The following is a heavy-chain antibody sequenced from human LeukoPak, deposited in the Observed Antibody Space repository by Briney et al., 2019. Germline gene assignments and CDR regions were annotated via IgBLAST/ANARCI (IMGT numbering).Heavy chain of an antibody. Sequence: PSETLSLTCTVSGGSISSSSYYWSWIRQPPGEGLEWIAYISDIGSINYNPSLKSRVTISLDTSKNQFSLKLSSVTAADTAVYYCAGHHPRNTVDFWGQGTLVTVSS. D-gene: IGHD2/OR15-2a*01. CDR2: ISDIGSI. CDR3: AGHHPRNTVDF. J-gene: IGHJ4*02. CDR1: GGSISSSSYY. V-gene: IGHV4-61*05.